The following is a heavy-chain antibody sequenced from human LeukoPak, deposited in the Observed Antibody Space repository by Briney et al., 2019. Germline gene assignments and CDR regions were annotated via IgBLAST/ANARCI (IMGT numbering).Heavy chain of an antibody. J-gene: IGHJ4*02. Sequence: SETQSLTCTVSGGSISSYYWSWIRQPPGKGLEWIGYIYYSGSTNYNPSLKSRVTISVDTSKNQFSLKLSSVTAADTAVYYCAGYDFWSGYFPHWGQGTLVTVSS. CDR3: AGYDFWSGYFPH. CDR1: GGSISSYY. D-gene: IGHD3-3*01. CDR2: IYYSGST. V-gene: IGHV4-59*01.